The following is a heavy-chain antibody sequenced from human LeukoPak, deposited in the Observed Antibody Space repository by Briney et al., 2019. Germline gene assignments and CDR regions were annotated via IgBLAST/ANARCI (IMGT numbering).Heavy chain of an antibody. V-gene: IGHV6-1*01. Sequence: SQTLSLTCAISGDSVSSNSAAWSWIRQSPSRGLEWLGRTYYRSKWYHDYAVSVRSRVSVNPDTSKNQFSLQLNSVTPEDTAVYYCARFLGIGSQRYYFDSWGQGTLVTVSS. CDR2: TYYRSKWYH. CDR3: ARFLGIGSQRYYFDS. CDR1: GDSVSSNSAA. J-gene: IGHJ4*02. D-gene: IGHD6-19*01.